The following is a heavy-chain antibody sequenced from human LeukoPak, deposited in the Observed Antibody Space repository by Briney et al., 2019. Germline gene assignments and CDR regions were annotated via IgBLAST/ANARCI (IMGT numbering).Heavy chain of an antibody. CDR2: VKEDGTTK. CDR1: GFSFTNYW. J-gene: IGHJ4*02. V-gene: IGHV3-7*01. Sequence: GGSLRLSCAASGFSFTNYWMSWVRQAPGKGLEWVANVKEDGTTKQYVDSVKGRFTISRDNAKNSLYLQMDSLRAEDTAVYYCAREDYCVTTSCHIPDYWGQGILVTVSS. CDR3: AREDYCVTTSCHIPDY. D-gene: IGHD2-2*01.